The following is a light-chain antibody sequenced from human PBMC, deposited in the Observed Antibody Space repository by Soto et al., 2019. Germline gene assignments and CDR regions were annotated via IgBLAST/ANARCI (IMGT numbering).Light chain of an antibody. CDR1: SSDVGAHNF. CDR3: NSYTNTAARV. J-gene: IGLJ1*01. V-gene: IGLV2-14*01. CDR2: EVS. Sequence: QYVLTQPASVSGSPGQSITISCTGTSSDVGAHNFVSWYQQHPGKAPKLMIYEVSNRPSGVSDRFSGSKSGNTASLTISGLQAEDEADYYCNSYTNTAARVFGTGTKVTVL.